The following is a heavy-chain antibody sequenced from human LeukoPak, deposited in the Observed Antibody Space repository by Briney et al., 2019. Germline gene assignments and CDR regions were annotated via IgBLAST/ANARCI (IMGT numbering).Heavy chain of an antibody. CDR1: GGTLNSYV. J-gene: IGHJ4*02. V-gene: IGHV1-69*01. CDR2: IIPISGTT. Sequence: GSSVKVSCKASGGTLNSYVISWVRQAPGQGLEWMGGIIPISGTTNYAQKFQGRVTITADESTSTAYMELSSLRSEDTAVYYCARFSGGLILWGQGTLVTVSS. CDR3: ARFSGGLIL. D-gene: IGHD6-19*01.